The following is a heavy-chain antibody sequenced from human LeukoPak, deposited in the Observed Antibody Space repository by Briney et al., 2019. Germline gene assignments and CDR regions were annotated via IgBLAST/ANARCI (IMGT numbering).Heavy chain of an antibody. Sequence: SETLSLTCGVYGVSFTDYSWSWLRQTPGKGLEWIGDINHSGSTSYNSALKSRVTISVDTSRNQFSLKLSSVTAADTADYYCARLGLYTSSWYRFYYFDYWGQGSPVTVSS. D-gene: IGHD6-13*01. CDR3: ARLGLYTSSWYRFYYFDY. V-gene: IGHV4-34*01. CDR1: GVSFTDYS. CDR2: INHSGST. J-gene: IGHJ4*02.